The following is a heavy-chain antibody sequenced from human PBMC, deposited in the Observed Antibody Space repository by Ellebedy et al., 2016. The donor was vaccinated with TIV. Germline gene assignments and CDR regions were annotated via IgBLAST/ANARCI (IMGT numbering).Heavy chain of an antibody. CDR2: ISTYNGET. D-gene: IGHD1-26*01. J-gene: IGHJ4*02. CDR3: ARDRGSYAFDS. V-gene: IGHV1-18*01. CDR1: GYTFITYR. Sequence: AASVKVSCKASGYTFITYRIAWVRQAPGQGLEWMGCISTYNGETNYARKLQDRVTMTTDTSTSTVYMELRRLRSDDTALYYCARDRGSYAFDSWGQGTLVTVS.